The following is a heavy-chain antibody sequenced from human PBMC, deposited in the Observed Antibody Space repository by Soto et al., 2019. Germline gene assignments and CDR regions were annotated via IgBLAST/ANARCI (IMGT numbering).Heavy chain of an antibody. J-gene: IGHJ6*02. D-gene: IGHD2-2*01. V-gene: IGHV4-31*03. CDR2: IYYSGST. CDR1: GGSISSGGYY. CDR3: ARFWRGPAAIYYYYGMDV. Sequence: QVQLQESGPGLVKPSQTLSLTCTVSGGSISSGGYYWSWIRQHPGKGLAWIGYIYYSGSTYYNPSLKSRVTISVDTSKNQFSLKLSSVTAADMAVYYCARFWRGPAAIYYYYGMDVWGQGTTVTVSS.